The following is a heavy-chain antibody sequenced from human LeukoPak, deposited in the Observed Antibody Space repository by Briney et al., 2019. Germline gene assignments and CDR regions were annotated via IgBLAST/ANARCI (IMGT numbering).Heavy chain of an antibody. CDR2: IYYSGST. CDR3: ARTAMVVERKFDY. CDR1: GGSISSYY. Sequence: SETLSLTCTVSGGSISSYYWSWIRQPPGKGLEWIGYIYYSGSTNYNPSLKSRVTISVDTSKNQFSLKLSSVTAEDTAVYYCARTAMVVERKFDYWGQGTLVTVSS. D-gene: IGHD2-15*01. V-gene: IGHV4-59*01. J-gene: IGHJ4*02.